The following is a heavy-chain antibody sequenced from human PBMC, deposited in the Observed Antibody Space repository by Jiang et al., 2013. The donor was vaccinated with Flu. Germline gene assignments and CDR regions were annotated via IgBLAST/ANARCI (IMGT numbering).Heavy chain of an antibody. D-gene: IGHD6-19*01. Sequence: GLVKPSQTLSLTCTVSGGSISSGGYYWSWIRQHPGKGLEWIGYIYYSGSTYYNPSLKSRVTISVDTSKNQFSLKLSSVTAADTAVYYCARSIAVAGTRFDYWGQGTLVTVSS. CDR2: IYYSGST. CDR3: ARSIAVAGTRFDY. V-gene: IGHV4-31*03. J-gene: IGHJ4*02. CDR1: GGSISSGGYY.